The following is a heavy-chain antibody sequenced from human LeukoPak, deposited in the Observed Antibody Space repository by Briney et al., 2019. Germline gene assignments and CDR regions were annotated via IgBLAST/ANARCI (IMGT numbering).Heavy chain of an antibody. CDR3: TRYNNDHFDY. J-gene: IGHJ4*02. CDR2: IAYDGSRA. Sequence: TGGSLRLSCAGSGFTLGGYGMHWFRQIPGKGLEWVAVIAYDGSRAFYADSVKGRFTISRDNSKNTMSVQMDDLRAEDTAVYYCTRYNNDHFDYWGQGTLVTVSS. D-gene: IGHD1-14*01. V-gene: IGHV3-33*01. CDR1: GFTLGGYG.